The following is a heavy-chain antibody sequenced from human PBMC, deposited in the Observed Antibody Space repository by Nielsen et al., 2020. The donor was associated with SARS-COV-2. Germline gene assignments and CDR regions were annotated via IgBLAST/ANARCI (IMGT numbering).Heavy chain of an antibody. V-gene: IGHV1-18*04. D-gene: IGHD4-17*01. CDR2: ISAYNGNT. Sequence: ASVKVSCKASGYTFTSYGISWVRQAPGQGLEWMGWISAYNGNTNYAQKLQGRVTMTTDTSTSTAYMELRSLRSDDTAVYYCARDEVTKDYDYSMDVWGQGTTVTVSS. CDR3: ARDEVTKDYDYSMDV. J-gene: IGHJ6*02. CDR1: GYTFTSYG.